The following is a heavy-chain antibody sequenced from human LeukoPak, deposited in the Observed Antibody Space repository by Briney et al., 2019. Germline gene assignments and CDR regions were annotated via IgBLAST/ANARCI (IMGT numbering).Heavy chain of an antibody. D-gene: IGHD3-22*01. CDR3: ARGTDMTSIAGYYSFGH. Sequence: NPSETLSLTCTVSVGSIRGYYWTWIRQPAGKGLEWIGRIYSSGTAYYNPSLESRVTISLDTSSNQFSLKVTSMTAADTAVYYCARGTDMTSIAGYYSFGHWGQGILVSVSS. J-gene: IGHJ4*02. V-gene: IGHV4-4*07. CDR1: VGSIRGYY. CDR2: IYSSGTA.